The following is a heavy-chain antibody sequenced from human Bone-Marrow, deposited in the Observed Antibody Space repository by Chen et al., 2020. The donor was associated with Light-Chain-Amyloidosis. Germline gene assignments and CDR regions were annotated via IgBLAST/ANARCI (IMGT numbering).Heavy chain of an antibody. Sequence: VQPGGSLRLSCAASGFTFSSYWMHWVRQAPGKGLVWVSYISSSGSTIYYADSVKGRFTISRDNAKNSLYLQMNSLRAEDTAVYYCARVGFYNWNVHNAFDIWGQGTMVTVSS. CDR3: ARVGFYNWNVHNAFDI. J-gene: IGHJ3*02. V-gene: IGHV3-48*04. CDR1: GFTFSSYW. CDR2: ISSSGSTI. D-gene: IGHD1-1*01.